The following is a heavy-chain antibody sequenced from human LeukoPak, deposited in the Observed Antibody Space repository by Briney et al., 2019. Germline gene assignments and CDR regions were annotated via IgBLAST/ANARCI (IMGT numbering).Heavy chain of an antibody. CDR1: GLTFSSYA. D-gene: IGHD3-3*01. Sequence: TGGSLRLSCAVSGLTFSSYAMSWVRQAPGKGLEWVSAISGSGGSTYYADSVKGRFTISRDNSKNTLYLQMNSLRAEDTAVYYCAKPITIFGVVTEANWFDPWGQGTLVTVSS. J-gene: IGHJ5*02. V-gene: IGHV3-23*01. CDR3: AKPITIFGVVTEANWFDP. CDR2: ISGSGGST.